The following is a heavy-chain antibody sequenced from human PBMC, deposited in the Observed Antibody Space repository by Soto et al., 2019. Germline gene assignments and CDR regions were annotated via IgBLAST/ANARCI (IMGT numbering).Heavy chain of an antibody. Sequence: ASETLSLTCTVSGGSISSGGYYWSWIRQHPGKGLEWIGYIYYSGSTYYNPSLKSRVTISVDTSKNQFSLKLSSVTAADTAVYYCARDPPSPSYWYFDLWGRGTLVTVSS. V-gene: IGHV4-31*03. CDR1: GGSISSGGYY. J-gene: IGHJ2*01. CDR3: ARDPPSPSYWYFDL. CDR2: IYYSGST.